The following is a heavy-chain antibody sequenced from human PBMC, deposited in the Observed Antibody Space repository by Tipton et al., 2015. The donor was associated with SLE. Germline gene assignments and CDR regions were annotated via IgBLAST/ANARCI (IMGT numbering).Heavy chain of an antibody. Sequence: SLRLSCAASGFTFSAYAMNWVRQAPGKGLEWVSIIYSDGSRTHYADSVKGRFTISRDNSKNTLYLQMNSLRAEDTAVYYCAKDRLGVLWAFQNWGQGTLVTVSP. V-gene: IGHV3-23*03. CDR1: GFTFSAYA. D-gene: IGHD2-21*01. CDR3: AKDRLGVLWAFQN. CDR2: IYSDGSRT. J-gene: IGHJ1*01.